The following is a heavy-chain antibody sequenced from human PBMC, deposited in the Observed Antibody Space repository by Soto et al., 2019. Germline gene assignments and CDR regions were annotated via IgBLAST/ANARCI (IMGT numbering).Heavy chain of an antibody. Sequence: QVQLVQSGAEVKKPGSSVKVSCKASGGTFSSYAISWVRQAPGQGLEWMGGIIPIFGTANYAQKFQGRVTITADEXKSXAXKELSSLRSEDTAVYYCARLAVLVPAARDPENWFDPWGQGTLVTVSS. J-gene: IGHJ5*02. CDR2: IIPIFGTA. CDR1: GGTFSSYA. D-gene: IGHD2-2*01. CDR3: ARLAVLVPAARDPENWFDP. V-gene: IGHV1-69*12.